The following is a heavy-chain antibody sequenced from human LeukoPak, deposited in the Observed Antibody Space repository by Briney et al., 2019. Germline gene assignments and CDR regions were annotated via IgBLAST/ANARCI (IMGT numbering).Heavy chain of an antibody. D-gene: IGHD3-10*01. J-gene: IGHJ4*02. CDR3: TRDLSVTMRGY. Sequence: GGSLRLSCTASGFTFGDYAMSWVRQAPGKGLEGVGFIRSKAYGGTTEYAASVKGRFTISRDDSKSIAYLQMNSLKTEDTAVYYCTRDLSVTMRGYWGQGTLVTVSS. CDR2: IRSKAYGGTT. CDR1: GFTFGDYA. V-gene: IGHV3-49*04.